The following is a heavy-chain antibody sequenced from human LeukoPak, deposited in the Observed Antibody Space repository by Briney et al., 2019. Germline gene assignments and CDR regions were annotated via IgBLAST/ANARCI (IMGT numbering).Heavy chain of an antibody. D-gene: IGHD6-19*01. CDR3: ARVVAGYSSGLGLYWHFDL. CDR2: IYTSGST. J-gene: IGHJ2*01. V-gene: IGHV4-4*07. CDR1: GGSISSYY. Sequence: SETLSLTCTASGGSISSYYWSWIRQPAGKGLEWIGRIYTSGSTNYNPSLKSRVTMSVDTSKNQFSLKLSSVTAADTAVYYCARVVAGYSSGLGLYWHFDLWGRGTLVTVSS.